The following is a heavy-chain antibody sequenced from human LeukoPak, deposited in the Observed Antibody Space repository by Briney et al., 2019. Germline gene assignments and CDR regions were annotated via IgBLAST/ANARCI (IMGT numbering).Heavy chain of an antibody. CDR2: INPSGGST. D-gene: IGHD1-26*01. Sequence: GASVKVSCKASGYTFTSYYMHWVRQAPGQGLEWMGIINPSGGSTGYAQKFQGRVTMTRDTSTSTVYMELSSLRSEDTAVYYCARAPLYRASRYYYGMDVWGQGTTVTVSS. CDR3: ARAPLYRASRYYYGMDV. CDR1: GYTFTSYY. V-gene: IGHV1-46*01. J-gene: IGHJ6*02.